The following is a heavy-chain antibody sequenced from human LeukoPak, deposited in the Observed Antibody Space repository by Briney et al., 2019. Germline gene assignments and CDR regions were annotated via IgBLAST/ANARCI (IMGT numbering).Heavy chain of an antibody. D-gene: IGHD2-21*02. CDR1: GFTLSSYW. Sequence: RGSLRLSCAASGFTLSSYWMHWVRQAPGKGLVWVSRINGDGSTTSYADSVRGRFTISRDTAKNTLYLQMSSLRDEDTAVYYCARLTVTATGEQTNYWGQGTLVTVSS. CDR2: INGDGSTT. V-gene: IGHV3-74*01. J-gene: IGHJ4*02. CDR3: ARLTVTATGEQTNY.